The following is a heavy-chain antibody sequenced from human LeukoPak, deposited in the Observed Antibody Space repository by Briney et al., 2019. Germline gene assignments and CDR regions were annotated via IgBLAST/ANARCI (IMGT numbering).Heavy chain of an antibody. CDR2: ISYDGSNK. D-gene: IGHD6-13*01. J-gene: IGHJ4*02. Sequence: GGSLRLSCAASGFTFSNYGMHWVRQTPGKGLEWVALISYDGSNKYFADSVKGRFTISRDNSKNTLYLQMHSLRAEDTAVYYCARHEYSSSWYGRRYFDYWGQGTLVTVSS. CDR1: GFTFSNYG. V-gene: IGHV3-30*03. CDR3: ARHEYSSSWYGRRYFDY.